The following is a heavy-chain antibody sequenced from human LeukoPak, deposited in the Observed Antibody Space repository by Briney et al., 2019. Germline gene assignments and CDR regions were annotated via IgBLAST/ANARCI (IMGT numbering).Heavy chain of an antibody. CDR3: AKDGGEYYDILTGYYPRLYYMDV. Sequence: PGGSLRLSCAASGFDFDDFAMHWVRQAPGKGLEWISLVSWDGGSTYYSDSVKGRFTISRDNSKNTLYLQMNSLRAEDTAVYYCAKDGGEYYDILTGYYPRLYYMDVWGKGTTVTISS. CDR1: GFDFDDFA. J-gene: IGHJ6*03. D-gene: IGHD3-9*01. CDR2: VSWDGGST. V-gene: IGHV3-43D*03.